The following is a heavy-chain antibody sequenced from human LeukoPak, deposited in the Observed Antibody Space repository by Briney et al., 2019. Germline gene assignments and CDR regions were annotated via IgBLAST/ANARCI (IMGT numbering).Heavy chain of an antibody. Sequence: SETLSLTCTVSGGSISSYYWSWIRQPAGKGLEWIGRIYTSGSTNYNPSLKSRVTMSVDTSKNQFSLKLSSVTAADTAVYYCARNRRTAIVATIRYYYYYMDVWGKGTTVTVSS. J-gene: IGHJ6*03. D-gene: IGHD5-12*01. CDR3: ARNRRTAIVATIRYYYYYMDV. CDR2: IYTSGST. V-gene: IGHV4-4*07. CDR1: GGSISSYY.